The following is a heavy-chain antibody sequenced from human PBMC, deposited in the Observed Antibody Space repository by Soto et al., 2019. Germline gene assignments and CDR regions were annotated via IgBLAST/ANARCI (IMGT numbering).Heavy chain of an antibody. CDR2: IYYSGST. V-gene: IGHV4-61*01. J-gene: IGHJ4*02. CDR3: ARESAIAAHFDY. Sequence: PSETLSLTCTVSGGSVSSGSYYWSWIRQPPGKGLEWIGYIYYSGSTNYNPSLKSRVTISVDTSKNQFSLKLSSVTAADTAVYYCARESAIAAHFDYWGQGTLVTVSS. CDR1: GGSVSSGSYY. D-gene: IGHD2-15*01.